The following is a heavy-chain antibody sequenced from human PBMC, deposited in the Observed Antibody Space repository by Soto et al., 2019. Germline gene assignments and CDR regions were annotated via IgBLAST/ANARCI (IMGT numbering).Heavy chain of an antibody. CDR3: AKDQARYCSGGSCYTTDGLFDY. CDR2: ISGSGGST. V-gene: IGHV3-23*01. Sequence: GGSLRLSCAASGFTFSSYAMSWVRQAPGKGLEWVSAISGSGGSTYYADSVKGRFTISRDNPKNTLYLQMNSLRAEGTAVYYCAKDQARYCSGGSCYTTDGLFDYWGQGTLVTVSS. D-gene: IGHD2-15*01. J-gene: IGHJ4*02. CDR1: GFTFSSYA.